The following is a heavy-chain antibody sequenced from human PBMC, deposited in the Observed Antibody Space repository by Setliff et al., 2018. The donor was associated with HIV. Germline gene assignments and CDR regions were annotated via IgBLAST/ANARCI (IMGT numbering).Heavy chain of an antibody. CDR3: ATWYCSGGSCRGFAP. V-gene: IGHV1-2*02. J-gene: IGHJ5*02. D-gene: IGHD2-15*01. Sequence: ASVKVSCKASGYTFTGNYIHWVRQAPGQGLEWMGWINPNSGGTNYEQKFQGRVTMTRDTSISTAFLYLSRLTYDDTAVYYCATWYCSGGSCRGFAPWGQGTLVTVSS. CDR1: GYTFTGNY. CDR2: INPNSGGT.